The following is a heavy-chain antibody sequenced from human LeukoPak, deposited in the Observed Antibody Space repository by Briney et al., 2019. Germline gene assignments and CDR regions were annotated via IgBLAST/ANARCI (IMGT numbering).Heavy chain of an antibody. CDR2: ISAYNGNT. CDR3: ARAAPNSSGYYYPFGYYFDY. Sequence: ASVKVSCKASGYTFTSYGISWVRQAPGQGLEWMAWISAYNGNTNYAQKLQGRVTMTTDTSTSTAYMELRSLRSDDTAVYYCARAAPNSSGYYYPFGYYFDYWGQGTLVTVSS. CDR1: GYTFTSYG. V-gene: IGHV1-18*01. D-gene: IGHD3-22*01. J-gene: IGHJ4*02.